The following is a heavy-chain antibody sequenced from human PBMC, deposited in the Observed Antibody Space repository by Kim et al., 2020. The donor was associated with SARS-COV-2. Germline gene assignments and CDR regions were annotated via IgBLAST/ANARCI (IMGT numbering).Heavy chain of an antibody. V-gene: IGHV3-21*01. CDR2: ISSSASYT. CDR3: ARGAYDSSGYEEDDYYYGMDV. Sequence: LSLTCAVSGFTFSSYSMTWVRQAPGKGLEWVSSISSSASYTYYADSMKGRFTISRDNAKNSLYLQMNSLRAEDTAVYYCARGAYDSSGYEEDDYYYGMDVWGQGTTVTVSS. J-gene: IGHJ6*02. CDR1: GFTFSSYS. D-gene: IGHD3-22*01.